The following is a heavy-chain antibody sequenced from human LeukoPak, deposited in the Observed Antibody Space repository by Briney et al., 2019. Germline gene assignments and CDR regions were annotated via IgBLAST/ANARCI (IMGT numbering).Heavy chain of an antibody. CDR1: GFTFSIYW. V-gene: IGHV3-7*01. D-gene: IGHD2-2*01. J-gene: IGHJ6*03. CDR2: IKLDGSEK. CDR3: ARDNGYCGSSSCYYYYMDV. Sequence: PGRSLRLSCAASGFTFSIYWMSWVRQAPGNGLEWVANIKLDGSEKYYVDSVKGRFTISRDNAKNSVYLQMNSLRAEDTAVYYCARDNGYCGSSSCYYYYMDVWGKGTTVTISS.